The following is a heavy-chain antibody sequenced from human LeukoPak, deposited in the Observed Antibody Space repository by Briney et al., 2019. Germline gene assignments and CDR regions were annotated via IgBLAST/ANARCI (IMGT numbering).Heavy chain of an antibody. Sequence: SETLSLTCSVSGDSISIYYWNWIRQSPGKGLEWIGYFFYTGSTNYNPSLKSRVHMSVDTSKNQVSLTLRSVTAADTAVYYCARRPYHYHGLDVWGPGTTVIVSS. J-gene: IGHJ6*02. CDR1: GDSISIYY. V-gene: IGHV4-59*08. CDR2: FFYTGST. CDR3: ARRPYHYHGLDV.